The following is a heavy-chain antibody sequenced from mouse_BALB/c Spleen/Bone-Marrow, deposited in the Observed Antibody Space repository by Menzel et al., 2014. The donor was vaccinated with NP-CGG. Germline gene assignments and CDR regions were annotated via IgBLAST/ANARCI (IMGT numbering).Heavy chain of an antibody. D-gene: IGHD3-2*01. J-gene: IGHJ2*01. CDR1: GYTFTSYV. V-gene: IGHV1-14*01. CDR3: ARPRQLGLHYYLDY. CDR2: INPYNDGT. Sequence: VQLQQSGPELVKPGASVKMSCKASGYTFTSYVMHWVKQKPGQGLEWIGYINPYNDGTKYNEKFKGKATLTSDKSSSTAYMELSSLTSEDSAVNYCARPRQLGLHYYLDYWGQGTTLTVSS.